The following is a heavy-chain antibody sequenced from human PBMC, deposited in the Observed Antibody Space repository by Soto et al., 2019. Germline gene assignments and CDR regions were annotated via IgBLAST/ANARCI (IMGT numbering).Heavy chain of an antibody. CDR3: ARDLGSSAPYFDY. V-gene: IGHV3-21*01. J-gene: IGHJ4*02. CDR1: GFTFSSYS. D-gene: IGHD6-6*01. Sequence: GGSLRLSCAASGFTFSSYSMNWVRQAPGKGLEWVSSISSSSSYIYYADSVKGRFTISRDNAKNSLYLQMNSLRAEDTAVYYCARDLGSSAPYFDYWGQGTLVTVSS. CDR2: ISSSSSYI.